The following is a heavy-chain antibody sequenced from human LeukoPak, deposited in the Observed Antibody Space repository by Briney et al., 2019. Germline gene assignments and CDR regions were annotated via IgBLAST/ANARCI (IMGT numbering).Heavy chain of an antibody. V-gene: IGHV3-30*18. D-gene: IGHD2-15*01. CDR1: GFTFSSYG. J-gene: IGHJ4*02. CDR3: AKAPNYCSGGSCYSGFDY. CDR2: ISYDGSNK. Sequence: GGSLRLSCAASGFTFSSYGMHWVCQAPGKGLEWVAVISYDGSNKYYADSVKGRFTISRDNSKNTLYLQINSLRAEDTAVYYCAKAPNYCSGGSCYSGFDYWGQGTLVTVSS.